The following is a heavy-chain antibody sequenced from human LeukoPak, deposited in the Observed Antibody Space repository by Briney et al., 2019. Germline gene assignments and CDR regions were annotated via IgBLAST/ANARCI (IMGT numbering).Heavy chain of an antibody. D-gene: IGHD2-2*01. Sequence: NPGGSLRLSCAASGFTFSIYAMSWIRQAPGKGLEWVSYISSSGSTIYHADSVKGRFTISRDNAKNSLYLQMNSLRAEDTAVYYCARSCSSTSCPYYYYYYMDVWGKGTTVTVSS. CDR2: ISSSGSTI. CDR1: GFTFSIYA. CDR3: ARSCSSTSCPYYYYYYMDV. V-gene: IGHV3-11*04. J-gene: IGHJ6*03.